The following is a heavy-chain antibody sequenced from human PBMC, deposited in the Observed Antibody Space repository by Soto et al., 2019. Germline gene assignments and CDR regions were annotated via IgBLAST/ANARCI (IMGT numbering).Heavy chain of an antibody. CDR1: GFTFSSYG. Sequence: GGSLRLSCAASGFTFSSYGMHWVRQAPGKGLEWVAIIWYDGTNKYYADSVKGRFTISRDNFKNTLYLQMNSLRAEDTAVYYCARDQGGDTAALDFWGQGPLVTVSS. D-gene: IGHD5-18*01. V-gene: IGHV3-33*01. J-gene: IGHJ4*02. CDR3: ARDQGGDTAALDF. CDR2: IWYDGTNK.